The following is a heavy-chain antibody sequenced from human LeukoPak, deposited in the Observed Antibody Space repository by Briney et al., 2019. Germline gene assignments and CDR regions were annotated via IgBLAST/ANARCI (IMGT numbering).Heavy chain of an antibody. CDR2: IYYSGSS. D-gene: IGHD3-3*01. V-gene: IGHV4-59*01. J-gene: IGHJ6*02. CDR1: GVSINGYY. CDR3: ARAYTRITIFGVVPHYGMDV. Sequence: SETLSLTCTVSGVSINGYYWSWIRQPPGKGLEWIGYIYYSGSSNNNPSLKSRVTISVDTSKNQFSLKLSSVTAADTAVYYCARAYTRITIFGVVPHYGMDVWGQGTTVTVSS.